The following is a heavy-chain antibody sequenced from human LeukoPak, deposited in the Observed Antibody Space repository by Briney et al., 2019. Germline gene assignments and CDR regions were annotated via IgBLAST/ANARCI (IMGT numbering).Heavy chain of an antibody. CDR3: ARAPMVRGYSYYYYMDV. J-gene: IGHJ6*03. CDR1: GFTFSSYE. Sequence: GGSLRLSCAASGFTFSSYEMNWVRQAPGKGLEWVSYISSSGSTIYYADSVKGRFTISRDNAKNSLYLQMNSLRAEDTAVYYCARAPMVRGYSYYYYMDVWGKGTTVTISS. V-gene: IGHV3-48*03. CDR2: ISSSGSTI. D-gene: IGHD3-10*01.